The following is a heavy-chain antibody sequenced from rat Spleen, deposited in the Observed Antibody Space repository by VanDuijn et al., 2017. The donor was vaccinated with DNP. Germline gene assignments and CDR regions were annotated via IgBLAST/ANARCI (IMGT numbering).Heavy chain of an antibody. J-gene: IGHJ1*01. D-gene: IGHD5-1*01. V-gene: IGHV5-7*01. Sequence: EVQLVESGGGLVQPGRSLKLSCAASGFTFSDYNMAWVRQAPKKGLEWVATISYDGSSTYYRDSVKGRFTISRDNAKSTLYLQMDSLRSEDTATHYCARHGNYWYFDFWGPGTMVTVSS. CDR3: ARHGNYWYFDF. CDR2: ISYDGSST. CDR1: GFTFSDYN.